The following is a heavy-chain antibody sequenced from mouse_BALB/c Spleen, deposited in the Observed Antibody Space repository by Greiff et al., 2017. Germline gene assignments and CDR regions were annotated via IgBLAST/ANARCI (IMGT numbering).Heavy chain of an antibody. V-gene: IGHV2-2*02. CDR3: ARNRPGSSYVGYFDV. CDR2: IWSGGST. CDR1: GFSLTSYG. J-gene: IGHJ1*01. D-gene: IGHD1-1*01. Sequence: QVQLKESGPGLVQPSQSLSITCTVSGFSLTSYGVHWVRQSPGKGLEWLGVIWSGGSTDYNAAFISRLSVSNDNSKSQVFFKMNSLQATDTAIYYCARNRPGSSYVGYFDVWGAGTTVTVSS.